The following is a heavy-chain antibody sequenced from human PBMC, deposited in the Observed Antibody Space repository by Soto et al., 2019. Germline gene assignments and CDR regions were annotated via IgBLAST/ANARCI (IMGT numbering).Heavy chain of an antibody. Sequence: EVQLVESGGGLVQPGGSLRLSCVVSGFPLSGYWMSWVRQAPGKGLEWVANIKQDESEKYYVDSVRGRFTNSRDNAKSSLSLQMNSLGAEDTAVYYCARSGAPVDRYYGLDFWGQGTTVTVSS. CDR1: GFPLSGYW. J-gene: IGHJ6*02. V-gene: IGHV3-7*01. CDR2: IKQDESEK. D-gene: IGHD3-10*01. CDR3: ARSGAPVDRYYGLDF.